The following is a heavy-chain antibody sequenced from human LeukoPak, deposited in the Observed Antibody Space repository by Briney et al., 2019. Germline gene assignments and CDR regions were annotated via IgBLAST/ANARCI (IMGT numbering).Heavy chain of an antibody. CDR3: ARARYSDGFGCFDY. V-gene: IGHV4-59*01. CDR1: SGSITNDY. J-gene: IGHJ4*02. Sequence: SETLSLTCTVSSGSITNDYWNWFRQPPGNTLEWIGWIYSRGNTNYNPSLRSRVTVSVDMSRHQFSLRLNSVTAADTAVYYCARARYSDGFGCFDYWGKGALVTISS. D-gene: IGHD5-18*01. CDR2: IYSRGNT.